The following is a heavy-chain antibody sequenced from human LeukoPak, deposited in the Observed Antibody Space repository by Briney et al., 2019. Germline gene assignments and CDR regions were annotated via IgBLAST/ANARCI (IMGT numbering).Heavy chain of an antibody. J-gene: IGHJ5*02. D-gene: IGHD3-10*01. Sequence: SETLSLTCAVYGGSFSGYYWSWIRQPPGKGLEWIGEINHSGSTNYNPSLKSRVTISVDTSKNQFSLKLSSVTAADTAVYSCAVEHQIRAFDPWGQGTLVTVSS. CDR3: AVEHQIRAFDP. V-gene: IGHV4-34*01. CDR2: INHSGST. CDR1: GGSFSGYY.